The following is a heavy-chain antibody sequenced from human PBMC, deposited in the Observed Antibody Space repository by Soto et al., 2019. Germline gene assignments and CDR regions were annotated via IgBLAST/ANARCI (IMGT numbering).Heavy chain of an antibody. J-gene: IGHJ4*02. CDR3: ARGRYGDY. V-gene: IGHV1-18*01. CDR2: ISEHNGKP. CDR1: GYAFTTYG. D-gene: IGHD1-1*01. Sequence: QVHLVQSGAEVKKPGASVKVSCKGSGYAFTTYGITWVRQAPGQGRERMGWISEHNGKPKYAQKLQGRVTVTRDTSTSTAYIELRGLRSEDTAVYYCARGRYGDYWGQGALVTVSS.